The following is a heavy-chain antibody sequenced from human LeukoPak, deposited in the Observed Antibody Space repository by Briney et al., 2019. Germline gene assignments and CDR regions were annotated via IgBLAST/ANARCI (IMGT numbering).Heavy chain of an antibody. D-gene: IGHD2-8*01. Sequence: SETLSLTCAVYGGSFSGYYWSWIRQPPGKGLEWIGEINHSGSTNYNPSLKSRVTISVDTSKNQFSLKLSSVTAADTAVYYCARAPAVYASFDYWGQGTLVTVSS. CDR1: GGSFSGYY. V-gene: IGHV4-34*01. CDR3: ARAPAVYASFDY. J-gene: IGHJ4*02. CDR2: INHSGST.